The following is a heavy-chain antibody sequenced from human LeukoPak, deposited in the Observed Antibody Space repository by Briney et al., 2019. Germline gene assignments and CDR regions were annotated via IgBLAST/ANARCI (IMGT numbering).Heavy chain of an antibody. CDR1: GYTFTSYE. V-gene: IGHV1-8*01. CDR2: MNTNSGNT. Sequence: ASVKVSCKASGYTFTSYEINWVREAPGQGLEWMGWMNTNSGNTGYAQKFQGRVTMTRNTSISTAYMELSSLRSEDTAVYYCARGRLLQWLVPYMDVWGKGTTVTVSS. CDR3: ARGRLLQWLVPYMDV. D-gene: IGHD6-19*01. J-gene: IGHJ6*04.